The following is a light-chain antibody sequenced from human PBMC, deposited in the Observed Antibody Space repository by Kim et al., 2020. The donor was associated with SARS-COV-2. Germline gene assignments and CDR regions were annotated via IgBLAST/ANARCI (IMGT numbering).Light chain of an antibody. J-gene: IGLJ3*02. CDR1: ALPKQY. V-gene: IGLV3-25*03. Sequence: PGQTARITCSGDALPKQYAYWYQQKPGQAPILVIYKDSERPSGIPARFSGSSSGTTVTLTISGVKAEDEADYYCQSADSSGTYVWVFGGGTQLTVL. CDR3: QSADSSGTYVWV. CDR2: KDS.